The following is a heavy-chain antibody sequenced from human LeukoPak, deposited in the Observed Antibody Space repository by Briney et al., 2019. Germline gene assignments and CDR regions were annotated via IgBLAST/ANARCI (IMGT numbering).Heavy chain of an antibody. D-gene: IGHD3-16*01. CDR2: IYSGGST. CDR3: ARGESHLGAFDI. CDR1: GFTVSSNY. J-gene: IGHJ3*02. Sequence: GGSLRLSCAASGFTVSSNYMSWVRQAPGKGLEWVSVIYSGGSTYYADSVKGRFTISRDNAKNSLYLQMNSLRAEDTAVYYCARGESHLGAFDIWGQGTMVIVSS. V-gene: IGHV3-53*01.